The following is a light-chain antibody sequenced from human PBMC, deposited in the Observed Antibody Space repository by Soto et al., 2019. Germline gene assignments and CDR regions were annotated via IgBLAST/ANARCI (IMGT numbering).Light chain of an antibody. V-gene: IGLV1-51*01. J-gene: IGLJ1*01. CDR2: GDN. Sequence: QSVLTQPPSVSAAPGQKVTISCSGSSSNIGGNSVSWYQQLPGPAAKLLIYGDNKRPSGSPDRFSGSKSGTSATLGITGFQTGDEADYYCGSWDSSLSAYVFGTGTKVTV. CDR1: SSNIGGNS. CDR3: GSWDSSLSAYV.